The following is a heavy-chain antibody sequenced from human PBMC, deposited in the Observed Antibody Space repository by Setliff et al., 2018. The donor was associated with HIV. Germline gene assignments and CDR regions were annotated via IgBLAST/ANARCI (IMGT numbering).Heavy chain of an antibody. CDR2: MFYSGST. V-gene: IGHV4-39*01. J-gene: IGHJ6*03. D-gene: IGHD3-10*01. CDR3: AGQYYGSGNYYYYMDD. CDR1: GGSITSSSSY. Sequence: SSETLSLTCTVSGGSITSSSSYWGWIRQPPGKGLEWIGSMFYSGSTSYNPSLKSRVTISVDTSKKQLSLKLSSVTAADTAVYYCAGQYYGSGNYYYYMDDWGKGTTVTVSS.